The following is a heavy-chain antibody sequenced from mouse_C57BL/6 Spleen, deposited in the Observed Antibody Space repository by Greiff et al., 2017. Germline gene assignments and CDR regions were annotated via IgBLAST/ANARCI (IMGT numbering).Heavy chain of an antibody. D-gene: IGHD2-10*02. CDR1: GFSFNTYA. CDR2: IRSKSNNYAT. J-gene: IGHJ2*01. CDR3: VRGGYGNYDFDY. Sequence: DVQLVESGGGLVQPKGSLKLSCAASGFSFNTYAMNWVRQAPGKGLEWVARIRSKSNNYATYYADSVKDRFTISRDDSESMLYLQMNNLKTEDTAMYYCVRGGYGNYDFDYWGQGTTLTVSS. V-gene: IGHV10-1*01.